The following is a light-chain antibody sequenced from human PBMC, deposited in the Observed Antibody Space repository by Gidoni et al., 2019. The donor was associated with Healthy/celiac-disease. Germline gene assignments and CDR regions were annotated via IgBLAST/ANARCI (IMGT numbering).Light chain of an antibody. J-gene: IGKJ5*01. Sequence: EIVLQQSPATLSLSPGERATLSCRASQSVSSYLAWYQQKPGQTPRLLIYDASNRATGIPARFSGSGSGTDFTLPIGSLEPEDFAVYYCQQRSNWPITFGQGTRLEIK. CDR3: QQRSNWPIT. V-gene: IGKV3-11*01. CDR1: QSVSSY. CDR2: DAS.